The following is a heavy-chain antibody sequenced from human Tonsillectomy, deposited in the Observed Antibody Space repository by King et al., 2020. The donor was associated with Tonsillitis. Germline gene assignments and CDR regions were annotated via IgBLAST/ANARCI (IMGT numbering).Heavy chain of an antibody. J-gene: IGHJ4*02. D-gene: IGHD4-11*01. Sequence: VQLVESGGGLVQPGGSLRLSCAASGFTFSSSAMAWVRQAPGKGLEWVSGISGSGGSTYYADSVKGRFTISRDNSKNTLYLQMNILGAEDTALYYCAKAVTTTTVYYFDYWGQGTLVTVSS. CDR2: ISGSGGST. CDR3: AKAVTTTTVYYFDY. V-gene: IGHV3-23*04. CDR1: GFTFSSSA.